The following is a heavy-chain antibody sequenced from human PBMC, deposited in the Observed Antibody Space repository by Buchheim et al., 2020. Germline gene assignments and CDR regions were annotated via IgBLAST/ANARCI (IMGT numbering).Heavy chain of an antibody. V-gene: IGHV3-7*03. CDR3: ARDDDVVVPAAIPSGKYRLRLHQYGMDV. Sequence: EVQLVESGGGLVQPGGSLRLSCAASGFTFSSYWMSWVRQAPGKGLEWVANIKQDGSEKYYVDSVKGRFTISRDNAKNSLYLQMNSLRAEDTAVYYCARDDDVVVPAAIPSGKYRLRLHQYGMDVWGQGTT. CDR1: GFTFSSYW. D-gene: IGHD2-2*02. CDR2: IKQDGSEK. J-gene: IGHJ6*02.